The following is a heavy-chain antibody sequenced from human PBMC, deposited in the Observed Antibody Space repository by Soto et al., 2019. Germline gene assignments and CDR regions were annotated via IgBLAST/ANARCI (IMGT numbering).Heavy chain of an antibody. J-gene: IGHJ6*04. CDR2: ISYDGSNK. D-gene: IGHD3-3*01. V-gene: IGHV3-30-3*01. CDR1: GFTFSSYA. Sequence: QVQLVESGGGVVQPGRSLRLSCAASGFTFSSYAMHWVRQAPGKGLEWVAVISYDGSNKYYADSVKGRFTISRDNSKNTLFLQLNGLRAEDTAVYYCERGFLEWLLPHYSYYYYGRAVWGKGPPVTVSS. CDR3: ERGFLEWLLPHYSYYYYGRAV.